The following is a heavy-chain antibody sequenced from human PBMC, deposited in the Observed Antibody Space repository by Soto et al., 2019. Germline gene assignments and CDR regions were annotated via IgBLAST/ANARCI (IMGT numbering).Heavy chain of an antibody. V-gene: IGHV1-18*04. CDR3: ARDRYSGYDSGRTYGVDV. D-gene: IGHD5-12*01. CDR1: GYTFTSYG. CDR2: ISAYNGNT. Sequence: ASVKVSCKASGYTFTSYGISWVRQAPGQGLEWMGWISAYNGNTNYAQKLQGRVTMTTDTSTSTAYMELRSLRSDGTAVYYCARDRYSGYDSGRTYGVDVWGQGTTVTVSS. J-gene: IGHJ6*02.